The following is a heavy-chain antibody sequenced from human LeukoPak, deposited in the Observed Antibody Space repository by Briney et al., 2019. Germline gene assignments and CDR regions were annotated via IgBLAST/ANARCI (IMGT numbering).Heavy chain of an antibody. CDR3: AKWGLGYCSSTSCSELDY. Sequence: GGSLRLSCAASGFTFSSYGMHWVRQAPGKELEWVAVISYDGSNKYYADSVKGRFTISRDNSKNTLYLQMNSLRAEDTAVYYCAKWGLGYCSSTSCSELDYWGQGTLVTASS. D-gene: IGHD2-2*01. CDR2: ISYDGSNK. CDR1: GFTFSSYG. J-gene: IGHJ4*02. V-gene: IGHV3-30*18.